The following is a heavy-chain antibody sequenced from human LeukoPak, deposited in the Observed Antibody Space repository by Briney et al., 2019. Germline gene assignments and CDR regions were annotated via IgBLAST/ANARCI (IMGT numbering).Heavy chain of an antibody. CDR3: AELGITMIRGV. Sequence: PGGSLRLSCAASGFTFSSYEMNSVRQAPGKGLEWVSYISSSGSTIYYADSVKGRFTISRDNAKNSLYLQMNSLRAEDTAVYYCAELGITMIRGVWGKGTTVTISS. J-gene: IGHJ6*04. D-gene: IGHD3-22*01. V-gene: IGHV3-48*03. CDR1: GFTFSSYE. CDR2: ISSSGSTI.